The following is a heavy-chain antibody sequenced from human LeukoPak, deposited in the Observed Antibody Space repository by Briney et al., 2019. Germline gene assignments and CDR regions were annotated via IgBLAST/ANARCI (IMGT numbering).Heavy chain of an antibody. J-gene: IGHJ4*02. D-gene: IGHD6-13*01. Sequence: SDTLSLTCTVSGGSISSSSYYWRWIRQPPGKGLEWIEEINHSGSTNYNPSLKSRVTISVDTSKNQFSLKLSSVTAADTAVYYCARTAAYSSSWYFFDYGGQGTLVTVSS. CDR3: ARTAAYSSSWYFFDY. V-gene: IGHV4-39*07. CDR1: GGSISSSSYY. CDR2: INHSGST.